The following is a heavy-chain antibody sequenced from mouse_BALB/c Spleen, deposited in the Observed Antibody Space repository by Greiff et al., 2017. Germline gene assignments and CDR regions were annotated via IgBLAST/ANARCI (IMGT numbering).Heavy chain of an antibody. V-gene: IGHV3-8*02. D-gene: IGHD1-1*01. J-gene: IGHJ1*01. CDR2: ISYSGST. CDR1: GDSITSVY. Sequence: EVKLVESGPSLVKPSQTLSLTCSVTGDSITSVYWNWIRKFPGNKLEYMGYISYSGSTYYNPSLKSRISITRDTSKNQYYLQLNSVTTEDTATYYCARRYYGSNNWYFDVWGAGTTVTVSS. CDR3: ARRYYGSNNWYFDV.